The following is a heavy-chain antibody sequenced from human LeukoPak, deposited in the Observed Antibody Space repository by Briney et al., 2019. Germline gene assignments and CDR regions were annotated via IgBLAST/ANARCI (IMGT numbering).Heavy chain of an antibody. D-gene: IGHD3-9*01. Sequence: GASVMVSCKASGGTFSSYAISWVRQAPGQGLEWMGRIIPILGIANYAQKFQGRVTITADKSTSTAYMELSSLRSEDTAVYYCAREMSTYYDILTGPDYWGQGTLVTVSS. CDR2: IIPILGIA. J-gene: IGHJ4*02. CDR1: GGTFSSYA. V-gene: IGHV1-69*04. CDR3: AREMSTYYDILTGPDY.